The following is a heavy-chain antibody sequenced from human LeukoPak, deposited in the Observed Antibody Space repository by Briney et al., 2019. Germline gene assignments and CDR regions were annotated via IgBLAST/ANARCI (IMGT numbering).Heavy chain of an antibody. CDR2: IYPGDSDT. J-gene: IGHJ4*02. CDR1: GYSLTSYW. V-gene: IGHV5-51*01. D-gene: IGHD2-21*01. CDR3: ARRGAYCGGDCYTDY. Sequence: GESLKISCKGSGYSLTSYWIGWVRQMPGKGLEWMGIIYPGDSDTGYSPSFQGQVTISADKSISTAYLQWSSLKASDTAMYYCARRGAYCGGDCYTDYWGQGTLVTVSS.